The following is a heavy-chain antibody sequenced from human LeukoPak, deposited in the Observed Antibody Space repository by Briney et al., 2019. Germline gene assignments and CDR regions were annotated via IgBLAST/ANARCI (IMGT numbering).Heavy chain of an antibody. CDR3: ARDNLRCSSTSCYEAVDY. CDR2: ISSSGSTI. J-gene: IGHJ4*02. CDR1: GFTFSSYE. Sequence: PGGSLRLSCAASGFTFSSYEMNWVRQAPGKGLEWVSYISSSGSTIYYADSVKGRFAISRDNAKNSLYLQMNNLRAEDTAVYYCARDNLRCSSTSCYEAVDYWGQGTLVTVSS. V-gene: IGHV3-48*03. D-gene: IGHD2-2*01.